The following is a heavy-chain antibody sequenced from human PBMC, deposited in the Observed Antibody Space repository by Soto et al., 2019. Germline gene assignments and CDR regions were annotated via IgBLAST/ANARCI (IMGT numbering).Heavy chain of an antibody. CDR1: GGSISSSSYY. CDR2: IYYSGST. CDR3: ARGLARLLWFGDPPRRFWFDP. Sequence: TSETLSLTCTVSGGSISSSSYYWGWIRQPPGKGLEWIGSIYYSGSTNYNPSLKSRVTISVDTSKNQFSLKLSSVTAADTAVYYCARGLARLLWFGDPPRRFWFDPWGQGTLVTVSS. V-gene: IGHV4-39*07. J-gene: IGHJ5*02. D-gene: IGHD3-10*01.